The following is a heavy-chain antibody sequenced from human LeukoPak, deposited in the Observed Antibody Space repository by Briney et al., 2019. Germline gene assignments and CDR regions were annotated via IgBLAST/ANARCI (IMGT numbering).Heavy chain of an antibody. CDR3: ATSRSFDY. Sequence: PGGSLRLSCAASAFTFSSYWMSWVRQAPRKGLEWVANIKQDGSEKYYVDSVKGRFTISRDNAKNSLYLQMNSLRAEDTAVYYCATSRSFDYWGQGTLVTVSS. CDR1: AFTFSSYW. CDR2: IKQDGSEK. V-gene: IGHV3-7*01. J-gene: IGHJ4*02.